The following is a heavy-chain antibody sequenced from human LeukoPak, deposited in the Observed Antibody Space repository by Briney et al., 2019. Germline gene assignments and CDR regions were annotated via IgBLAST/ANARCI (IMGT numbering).Heavy chain of an antibody. J-gene: IGHJ4*02. CDR2: ISHDGSAQ. Sequence: PGRSLRLSCAVSGFALNSYAMHWVRQAPGEGLEWEAFISHDGSAQSHADSVKGRFTISRDNSKNTLYLQMNSLRPEDTAVYYCARDLSGTYMVDYWGQGTLVTVSS. V-gene: IGHV3-30-3*01. D-gene: IGHD1-26*01. CDR1: GFALNSYA. CDR3: ARDLSGTYMVDY.